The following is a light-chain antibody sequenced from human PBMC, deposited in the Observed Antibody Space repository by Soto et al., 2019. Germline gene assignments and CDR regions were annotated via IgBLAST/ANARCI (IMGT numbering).Light chain of an antibody. CDR3: QQYYDWLT. CDR2: DAS. J-gene: IGKJ4*01. Sequence: EIVMTQSPATLSVSPGERATLSCRASQTVGSYLAWYQQKPGQAPRLLIYDASTRATGIPARFSGSGSETEFTLTISSLQSEDFAVYFCQQYYDWLTFGGGTKVEI. V-gene: IGKV3-15*01. CDR1: QTVGSY.